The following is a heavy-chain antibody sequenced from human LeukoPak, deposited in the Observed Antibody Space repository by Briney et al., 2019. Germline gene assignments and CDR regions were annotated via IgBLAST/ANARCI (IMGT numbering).Heavy chain of an antibody. CDR1: GFTFSDYY. V-gene: IGHV3-11*06. CDR2: ITSTSSYT. CDR3: ARVVSGSGWFGYFDY. J-gene: IGHJ4*02. D-gene: IGHD6-19*01. Sequence: PGGSLRLSCAASGFTFSDYYMTWIRQAPGMGLKWVSYITSTSSYTNYADSVKGRFTISRDNAKNSLYLQMNSLRAEDTAVYYCARVVSGSGWFGYFDYWGQGTLVTVSS.